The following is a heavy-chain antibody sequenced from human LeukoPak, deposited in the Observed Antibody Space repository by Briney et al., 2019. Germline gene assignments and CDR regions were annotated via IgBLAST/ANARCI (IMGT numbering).Heavy chain of an antibody. V-gene: IGHV3-33*01. J-gene: IGHJ4*02. CDR2: IWYDGSHR. Sequence: GGSLRLSCVASGFTFSSHGMHWVRQAPGKGLEWVAVIWYDGSHRYYPDSVKGRFTISRDNSKNTLFLQMDSLRVDDTAVYYCVRDNAAADGALDYWGQGILVTVSS. D-gene: IGHD5-24*01. CDR3: VRDNAAADGALDY. CDR1: GFTFSSHG.